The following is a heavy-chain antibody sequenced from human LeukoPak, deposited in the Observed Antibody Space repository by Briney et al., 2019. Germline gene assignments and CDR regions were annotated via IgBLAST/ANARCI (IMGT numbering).Heavy chain of an antibody. V-gene: IGHV1-18*01. CDR1: GYTFTCYV. CDR3: ARDYQIAAAGNFDY. CDR2: ISSYNGNT. Sequence: ASVKVSCKASGYTFTCYVISWVRQATGQGLEWMGWISSYNGNTNYAQRLQGRVTMTTDTSTSTAYMELRSLRSDDTAVYYCARDYQIAAAGNFDYWGQGTLVTVSS. D-gene: IGHD6-13*01. J-gene: IGHJ4*02.